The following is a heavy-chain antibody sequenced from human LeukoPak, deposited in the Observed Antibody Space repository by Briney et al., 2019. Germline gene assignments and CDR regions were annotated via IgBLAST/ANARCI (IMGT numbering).Heavy chain of an antibody. CDR2: INPSGGST. D-gene: IGHD3-10*01. CDR1: GYTFTSYY. J-gene: IGHJ4*02. V-gene: IGHV1-46*01. Sequence: GASVKVSCEASGYTFTSYYMHWVRQAPGQGLEWMGIINPSGGSTSYAQKFQGRVTMTRDMSTSTVYMELSSLRSEDTAVYYCARDSLSEGSGSYPDYWGQGTLVTVSS. CDR3: ARDSLSEGSGSYPDY.